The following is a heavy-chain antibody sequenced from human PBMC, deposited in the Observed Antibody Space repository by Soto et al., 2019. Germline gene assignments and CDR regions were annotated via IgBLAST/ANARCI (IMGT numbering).Heavy chain of an antibody. CDR2: MYYSGST. CDR1: GGPISDFY. J-gene: IGHJ3*01. Sequence: QVQLQESGPGLVKPSETLSLTCTVSGGPISDFYWSWIRQPPGKALEWIGSGYMYYSGSTYYNPSIEGRVSISVDPSTNQFSLRLSSVTAADTAVYYCARGSLSTVTANAFDVWGPGAPVTVSS. CDR3: ARGSLSTVTANAFDV. D-gene: IGHD2-21*02. V-gene: IGHV4-59*01.